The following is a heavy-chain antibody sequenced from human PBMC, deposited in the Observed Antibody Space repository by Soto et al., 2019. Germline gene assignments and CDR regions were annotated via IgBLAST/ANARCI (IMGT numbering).Heavy chain of an antibody. Sequence: SETLSLTGAVSGSSITSGYYWGWVRQAPGKGLEWIGSIYLSGRTYYNPSLKSRVTISVDTSKNQFSLKLTSVTAADTAVYYCARDELLYYFDFWGQGTLVTVS. CDR2: IYLSGRT. V-gene: IGHV4-38-2*02. D-gene: IGHD1-7*01. CDR1: GSSITSGYY. CDR3: ARDELLYYFDF. J-gene: IGHJ4*02.